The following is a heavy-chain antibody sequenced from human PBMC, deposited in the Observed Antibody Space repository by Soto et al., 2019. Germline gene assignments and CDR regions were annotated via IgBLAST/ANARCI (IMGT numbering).Heavy chain of an antibody. J-gene: IGHJ4*02. D-gene: IGHD2-15*01. CDR2: IPYDGSHK. CDR3: ANDLSSGGSSPDY. Sequence: GGSLRLSCAASGFTFSSYGMHWVRQAPGKGLEWVAVIPYDGSHKYYADSVKGRSTISRDNSKNTLHLQMNSLRAEDTAVYYCANDLSSGGSSPDYWGQGTLVTASS. CDR1: GFTFSSYG. V-gene: IGHV3-30*18.